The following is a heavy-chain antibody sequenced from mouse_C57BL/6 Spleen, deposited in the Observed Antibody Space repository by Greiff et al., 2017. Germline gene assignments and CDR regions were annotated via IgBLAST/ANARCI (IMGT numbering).Heavy chain of an antibody. CDR3: ARGDYYGSY. J-gene: IGHJ2*01. V-gene: IGHV1-69*01. CDR1: GYTFTSYW. Sequence: QVQLQQSGAELVMPGASVKLSCKASGYTFTSYWMHWVKQRPGQGLEWIGEIDPSDSYTNYNQKFKGKSTLTVDKSSSTAYMQLSSLTSEDSAVYYCARGDYYGSYWGQGTTLTVSS. CDR2: IDPSDSYT. D-gene: IGHD1-1*01.